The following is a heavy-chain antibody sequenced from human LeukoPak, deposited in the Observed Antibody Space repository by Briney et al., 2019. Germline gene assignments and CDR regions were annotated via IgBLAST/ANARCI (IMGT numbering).Heavy chain of an antibody. V-gene: IGHV3-9*01. CDR1: GFTFDDYG. D-gene: IGHD5-24*01. J-gene: IGHJ2*01. CDR2: ISWDSGSK. Sequence: GRSLRLSCAASGFTFDDYGMHWVRQAPGKGLEWVAGISWDSGSKDYADSVKGRFTISRDNSKNSLYLQMNSLRAEDTALYYCAKDWGKGYNLGGYWYFDLWGRGTLVTVSS. CDR3: AKDWGKGYNLGGYWYFDL.